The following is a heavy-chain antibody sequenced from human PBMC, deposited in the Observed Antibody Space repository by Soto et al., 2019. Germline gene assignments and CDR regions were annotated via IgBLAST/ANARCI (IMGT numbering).Heavy chain of an antibody. CDR1: GGSISSYY. J-gene: IGHJ5*02. CDR2: IYYSGST. D-gene: IGHD3-3*01. CDR3: ARTDWSGYTYNWFDP. V-gene: IGHV4-59*08. Sequence: PSETLSLTCTVSGGSISSYYWSWIRQPPGKGLEWIGYIYYSGSTNYNPSLKSRVTISVDTSKNQFSLKLSSVTAADTAVYYCARTDWSGYTYNWFDPWGQGTLVTVSS.